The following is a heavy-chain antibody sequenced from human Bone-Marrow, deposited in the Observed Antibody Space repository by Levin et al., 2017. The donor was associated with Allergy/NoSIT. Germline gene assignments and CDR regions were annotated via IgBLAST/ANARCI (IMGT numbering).Heavy chain of an antibody. V-gene: IGHV3-15*01. CDR3: TTDPEAGYCSGGSCSRPDY. J-gene: IGHJ4*02. D-gene: IGHD2-15*01. CDR1: GFTFSNAW. CDR2: IKSKTDGGTT. Sequence: GESLKISCAASGFTFSNAWMSWVRQAPGKGLEWVGRIKSKTDGGTTDYAAPVKGRFTISRDDSKNTLYLQMNSLKTEDTAVYYCTTDPEAGYCSGGSCSRPDYWGQGTLVTVSS.